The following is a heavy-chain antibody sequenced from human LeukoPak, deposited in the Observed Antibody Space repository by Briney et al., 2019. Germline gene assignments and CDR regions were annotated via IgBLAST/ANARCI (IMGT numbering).Heavy chain of an antibody. CDR1: GGSMSSSSYY. CDR3: ARGFRGDNFDY. Sequence: PSETLSLTCSVSGGSMSSSSYYWGWIRQPPGKGLEWIGTMYHSGSTNYNPSLKSRVTISVDTSKNQFSLKLSSVTAADTAVYFCARGFRGDNFDYWGQGTLVTVSS. V-gene: IGHV4-39*07. D-gene: IGHD7-27*01. J-gene: IGHJ4*02. CDR2: MYHSGST.